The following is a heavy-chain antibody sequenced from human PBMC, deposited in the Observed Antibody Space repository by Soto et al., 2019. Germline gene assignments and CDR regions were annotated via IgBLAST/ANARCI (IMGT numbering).Heavy chain of an antibody. CDR2: ISGSSSNI. CDR3: AKDRRPNYYYGMDV. Sequence: PGGSLRLSCAASGFSFSNYAMDWVRQAPGKGLEWVSYISGSSSNIRYAESVKGRITISRDNAKSSVYLQMNSLRDEDTAVYYCAKDRRPNYYYGMDVWGQGTTVTVSS. CDR1: GFSFSNYA. V-gene: IGHV3-48*02. J-gene: IGHJ6*02. D-gene: IGHD6-25*01.